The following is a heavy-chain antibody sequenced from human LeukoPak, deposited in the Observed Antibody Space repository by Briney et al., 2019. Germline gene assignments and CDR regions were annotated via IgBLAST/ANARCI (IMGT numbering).Heavy chain of an antibody. V-gene: IGHV3-9*01. Sequence: GGSLRLSCAASGFNFDDYAMHWVRQAPGKDLEWLSSISWNSGSIVYADSVKGRFTISRDSAKNSLSLQMHSLRPEDTAFYYCAKDIGIFGTGPFDYWGQGTLVTVSS. D-gene: IGHD3-3*02. CDR2: ISWNSGSI. CDR1: GFNFDDYA. J-gene: IGHJ4*02. CDR3: AKDIGIFGTGPFDY.